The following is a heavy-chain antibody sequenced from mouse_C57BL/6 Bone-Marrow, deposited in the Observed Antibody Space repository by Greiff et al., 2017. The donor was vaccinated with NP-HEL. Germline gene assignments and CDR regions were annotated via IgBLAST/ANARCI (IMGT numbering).Heavy chain of an antibody. CDR1: GYTFTDYY. V-gene: IGHV1-26*01. CDR3: ARYGLGSFAY. J-gene: IGHJ3*01. D-gene: IGHD1-1*01. Sequence: EVQLQQSGPELVKPGASVKISCKASGYTFTDYYMNWVKQSHGKSLEWIGDINPNNGGTSYNQKFKGKATLTVDKSSSTAYMELRSLTSEDSAVYYCARYGLGSFAYWGQGTLVTVSA. CDR2: INPNNGGT.